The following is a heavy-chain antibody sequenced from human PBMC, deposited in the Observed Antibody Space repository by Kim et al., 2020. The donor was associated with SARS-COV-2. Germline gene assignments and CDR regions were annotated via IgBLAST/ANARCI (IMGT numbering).Heavy chain of an antibody. D-gene: IGHD6-13*01. V-gene: IGHV3-30-3*01. CDR2: ISYDGSNK. J-gene: IGHJ5*02. CDR1: GFTFSSYA. CDR3: ARESTGSSWYALNWFDP. Sequence: GGSLRLSCAASGFTFSSYAMHWVRQAPGKGLEWVAVISYDGSNKYYADSVKGRFTISRDNSKNTLYLQMNSLRAEDTAVYYCARESTGSSWYALNWFDPWGQGTLVTVSS.